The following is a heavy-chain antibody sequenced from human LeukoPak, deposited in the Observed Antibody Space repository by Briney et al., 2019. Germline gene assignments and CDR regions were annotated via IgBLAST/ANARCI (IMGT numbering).Heavy chain of an antibody. CDR2: IYYSGYT. V-gene: IGHV4-39*07. Sequence: PSETLSLTCTVSGGSISSSSYYWGWIRQPPGKRLEWIGSIYYSGYTYYNPSLKSRVTISVDTSKNQFSLKLNSVTAADTAVYYCASSIAAAGTPISSFDYWGQGTLVTVSS. CDR3: ASSIAAAGTPISSFDY. J-gene: IGHJ4*02. D-gene: IGHD6-13*01. CDR1: GGSISSSSYY.